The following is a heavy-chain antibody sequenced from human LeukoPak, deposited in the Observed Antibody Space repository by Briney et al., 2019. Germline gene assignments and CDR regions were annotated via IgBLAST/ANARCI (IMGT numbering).Heavy chain of an antibody. J-gene: IGHJ4*02. V-gene: IGHV4-39*07. CDR3: SREIAGTTIHY. CDR2: IYYTGGT. Sequence: SETLSLTCTVSGDSISDSNYYWGWIRQSPGRGLEWIGSIYYTGGTYFNPSLKSRVTISVDMYKNQFSLQLRSVSAADTAVYYCSREIAGTTIHYWGQGTLVTVSS. D-gene: IGHD1-1*01. CDR1: GDSISDSNYY.